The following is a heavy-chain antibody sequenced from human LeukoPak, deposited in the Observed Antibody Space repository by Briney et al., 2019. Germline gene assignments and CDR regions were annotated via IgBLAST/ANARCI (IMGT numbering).Heavy chain of an antibody. V-gene: IGHV3-33*01. CDR1: GFPFSSYV. D-gene: IGHD2/OR15-2a*01. Sequence: GRSLRLSCTASGFPFSSYVMHWLRQAPGKGLEWVAVIWFDGGKIYYADSVKGRFTISRDNSKNTLYLQMNSLRAEDTAVYHCVRDFTNIRGGGYFDNWGQGTLVTVSS. CDR2: IWFDGGKI. CDR3: VRDFTNIRGGGYFDN. J-gene: IGHJ4*02.